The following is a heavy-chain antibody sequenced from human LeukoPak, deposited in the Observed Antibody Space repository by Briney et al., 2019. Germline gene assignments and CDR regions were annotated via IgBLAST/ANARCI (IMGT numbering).Heavy chain of an antibody. Sequence: GGSLRLSCAASEFTFWMHWVRQAPGKGRVWVSQINGDGSSTSYADSVKGRFTISRDNAKNTLYLQMNSLRAEDTAVYYCGDLDWGQGTLVTVSS. CDR2: INGDGSST. CDR3: GDLD. CDR1: EFTFW. V-gene: IGHV3-74*01. J-gene: IGHJ4*02.